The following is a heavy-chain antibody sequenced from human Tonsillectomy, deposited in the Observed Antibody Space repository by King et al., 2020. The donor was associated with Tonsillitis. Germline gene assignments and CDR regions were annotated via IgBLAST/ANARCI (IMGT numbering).Heavy chain of an antibody. D-gene: IGHD3-16*01. CDR3: ARITPFGMGILYYFDY. V-gene: IGHV1-18*04. J-gene: IGHJ4*02. Sequence: VQLVESGAEVKKPGASVKVSCKASGYTFTSYGISWVRQAPGQGLEWMGWISTYNGNINYAQKLQGRVTMTTDTSTSTAHMELRSLRSDDTAVYYCARITPFGMGILYYFDYWGQGTLVTVSS. CDR1: GYTFTSYG. CDR2: ISTYNGNI.